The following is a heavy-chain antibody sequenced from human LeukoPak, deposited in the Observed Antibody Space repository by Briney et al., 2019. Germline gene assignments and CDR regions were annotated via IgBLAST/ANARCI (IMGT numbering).Heavy chain of an antibody. V-gene: IGHV1-2*02. CDR1: GYTFTGHY. J-gene: IGHJ5*02. D-gene: IGHD6-19*01. CDR2: INPNSGGT. Sequence: ASVKVSCKASGYTFTGHYIHWVRRAPGQGLEWMGWINPNSGGTNYAQKFQGRVTMTRDTSISTAYMELSRLRSDDTAVYYCARGAVAGTFGWFDPWGQGTLVTVSS. CDR3: ARGAVAGTFGWFDP.